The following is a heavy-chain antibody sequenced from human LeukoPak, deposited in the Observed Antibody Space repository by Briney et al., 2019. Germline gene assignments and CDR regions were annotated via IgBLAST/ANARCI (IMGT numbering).Heavy chain of an antibody. J-gene: IGHJ4*02. V-gene: IGHV4-59*12. CDR1: GGSISSYY. D-gene: IGHD3-22*01. CDR3: ARGITYYDSSGYYYYFDY. Sequence: PSETLSLTCTVSGGSISSYYWSWIRQHPGKGLEWIGYIYYSGSTYYNPSLKSRVTISVDTSKNQFSLKLSSVTAADTAVYYCARGITYYDSSGYYYYFDYWGQGTLVTVSS. CDR2: IYYSGST.